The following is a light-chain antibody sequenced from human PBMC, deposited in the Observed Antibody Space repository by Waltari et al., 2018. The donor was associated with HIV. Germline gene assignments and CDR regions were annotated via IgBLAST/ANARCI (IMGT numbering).Light chain of an antibody. V-gene: IGKV3-20*01. Sequence: ENVLTQSPDTLSLSPGERATLSCRAGESVSSGSLAWYQQKPGQPPRLLIYDASRRATGIPDRFSGSGSGTDFTLTISGVEPEDFAVYYCQQYGSSVRTFGQGTKLDIK. CDR3: QQYGSSVRT. CDR2: DAS. CDR1: ESVSSGS. J-gene: IGKJ2*01.